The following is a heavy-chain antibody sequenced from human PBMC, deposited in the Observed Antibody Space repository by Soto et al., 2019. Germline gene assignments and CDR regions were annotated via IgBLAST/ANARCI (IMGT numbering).Heavy chain of an antibody. D-gene: IGHD3-22*01. CDR3: AREMLWLLTHYNWFDP. CDR2: IIPIFGTA. V-gene: IGHV1-69*01. CDR1: GGTFSSYA. Sequence: QVQLVQSGAEVKKPGSSVKVSCKASGGTFSSYAISWVRQAPGQGLEWMGGIIPIFGTANYAQKFQGRVTITADDSTSTAYMELSSLRSEDTAVYYCAREMLWLLTHYNWFDPWGQGTLVTVSS. J-gene: IGHJ5*02.